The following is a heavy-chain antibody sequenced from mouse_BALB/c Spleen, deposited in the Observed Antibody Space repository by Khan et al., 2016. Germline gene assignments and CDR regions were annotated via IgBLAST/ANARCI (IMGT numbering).Heavy chain of an antibody. CDR1: GYSFTGYF. CDR3: ARHDGYVLYYAMDY. D-gene: IGHD2-3*01. V-gene: IGHV1-20*02. J-gene: IGHJ4*01. Sequence: VQLKESGPELVKPGASVKISCKASGYSFTGYFMNWVMQSHGKSLEWIGRINPYNGDTFYNQKFKGKATLTVDKSSSTAHMELRSLASEDSAVXSCARHDGYVLYYAMDYWGQGTSVTVSS. CDR2: INPYNGDT.